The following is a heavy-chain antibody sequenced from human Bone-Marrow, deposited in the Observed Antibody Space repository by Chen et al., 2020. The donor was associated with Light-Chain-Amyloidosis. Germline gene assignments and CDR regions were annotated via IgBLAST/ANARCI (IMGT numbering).Heavy chain of an antibody. J-gene: IGHJ6*03. CDR3: ARLYCSGGSCRYYYYYMDV. D-gene: IGHD2-15*01. V-gene: IGHV4-39*01. Sequence: QLQLQESGPGLVKPPETLSLTCTVSGGSISSSSYYWGWIRQPPGKGLEWIGSIYYSGSTYYNPSLKSRVTISVDTSKNQFSLKLSSVTAADTAVYYCARLYCSGGSCRYYYYYMDVWGKGTTVTVSS. CDR2: IYYSGST. CDR1: GGSISSSSYY.